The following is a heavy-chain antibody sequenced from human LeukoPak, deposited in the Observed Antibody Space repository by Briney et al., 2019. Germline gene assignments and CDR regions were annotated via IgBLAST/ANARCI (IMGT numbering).Heavy chain of an antibody. CDR2: IFSTGAT. V-gene: IGHV4-59*08. Sequence: SETLSLTCTVSGGSINGHYWTWIRLTPGKGLELVGHIFSTGATHYNPSLRGRVTLSIDTSKNQFSLTMTSVTVEDTAVYYCARFSTRFGSGCSEASCYVHCWGQGTQVTVS. J-gene: IGHJ4*02. CDR3: ARFSTRFGSGCSEASCYVHC. D-gene: IGHD2-2*01. CDR1: GGSINGHY.